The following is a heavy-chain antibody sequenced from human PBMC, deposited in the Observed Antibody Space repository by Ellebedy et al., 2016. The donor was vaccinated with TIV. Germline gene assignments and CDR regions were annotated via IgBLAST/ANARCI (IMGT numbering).Heavy chain of an antibody. CDR2: ISYHGTNT. D-gene: IGHD3-16*01. CDR3: AKGTITSDDY. Sequence: PGGSLRLSCAASGFTFSSYGMHWVRQAPGEGLEWVAVISYHGTNTHYADSVKGRSTISRDNAKNTLYLQMNSLRAEDTAVYYCAKGTITSDDYWGQGTLVTVSS. CDR1: GFTFSSYG. J-gene: IGHJ4*02. V-gene: IGHV3-33*05.